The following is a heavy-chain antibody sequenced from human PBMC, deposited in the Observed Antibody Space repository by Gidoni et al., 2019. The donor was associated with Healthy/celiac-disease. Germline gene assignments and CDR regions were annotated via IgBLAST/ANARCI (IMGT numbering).Heavy chain of an antibody. CDR1: GYSFTSYW. Sequence: EVQLVQSGAEVKKPGESLKISCTGSGYSFTSYWIGWVRQMPGKGMEWMGIIYPGDSDTRYSPSFQGQVTISADKSISTAYLQWSSLKASDTAMYYCARPIAAAGEWEDYYGMDVWGQGTTVTVSS. D-gene: IGHD6-13*01. V-gene: IGHV5-51*03. CDR2: IYPGDSDT. CDR3: ARPIAAAGEWEDYYGMDV. J-gene: IGHJ6*02.